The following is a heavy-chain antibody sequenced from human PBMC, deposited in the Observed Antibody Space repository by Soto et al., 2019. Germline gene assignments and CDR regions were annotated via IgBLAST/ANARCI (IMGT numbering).Heavy chain of an antibody. Sequence: GASVKVSCKASGYTFTGYYMHWVRQAPGQGLEWMGWINPNSGGTNYAQKFQGRVTMTRDTSISTAYMELSRLRSDDTAVYYCARDRDIVATAGDYWGQGTLVTVYS. CDR1: GYTFTGYY. V-gene: IGHV1-2*02. CDR2: INPNSGGT. CDR3: ARDRDIVATAGDY. J-gene: IGHJ4*02. D-gene: IGHD5-12*01.